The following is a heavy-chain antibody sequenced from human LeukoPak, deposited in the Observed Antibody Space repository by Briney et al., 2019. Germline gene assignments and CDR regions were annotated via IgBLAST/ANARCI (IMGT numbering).Heavy chain of an antibody. J-gene: IGHJ4*02. CDR2: IRSKAYGGTT. CDR3: TISYSSSWYEDY. CDR1: GFTFSSYA. D-gene: IGHD6-13*01. Sequence: GGSLRLSCAASGFTFSSYAMSWVRQAPGKGLEWVGFIRSKAYGGTTEYAASVKGRFTISRDDSKSIAYLQMNSLKIEDTAVYYCTISYSSSWYEDYWGQGTLVTVSS. V-gene: IGHV3-49*04.